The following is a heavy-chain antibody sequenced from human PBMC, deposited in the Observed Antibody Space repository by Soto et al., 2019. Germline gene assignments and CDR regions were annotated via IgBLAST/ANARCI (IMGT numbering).Heavy chain of an antibody. D-gene: IGHD2-15*01. CDR3: ARRVVVAAVFDY. V-gene: IGHV4-39*01. CDR1: GGSISSSSYY. J-gene: IGHJ4*01. Sequence: PSETLSLTCTVSGGSISSSSYYWGWIRQPPGKGLEWIGSIYYSGSPYYTPSLKSRVTISVDTSKNQFSLKLSSVTAADTAVYYCARRVVVAAVFDYWGHGTLVTVSS. CDR2: IYYSGSP.